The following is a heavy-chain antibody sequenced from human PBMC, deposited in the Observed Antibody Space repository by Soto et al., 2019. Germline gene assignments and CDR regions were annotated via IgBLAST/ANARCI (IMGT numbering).Heavy chain of an antibody. J-gene: IGHJ4*02. Sequence: EVQLVASGGGLVQPGGSLRLSCVASGFSFSSYSMVWVRQAPGKGLEWISYIFVTSTPIYYADSVKGRFTVSRDNTQNSLFLLMNSLRAEDTAIYYCARDADWAFGYWGQGTLVTVPS. CDR3: ARDADWAFGY. D-gene: IGHD3-9*01. V-gene: IGHV3-48*04. CDR1: GFSFSSYS. CDR2: IFVTSTPI.